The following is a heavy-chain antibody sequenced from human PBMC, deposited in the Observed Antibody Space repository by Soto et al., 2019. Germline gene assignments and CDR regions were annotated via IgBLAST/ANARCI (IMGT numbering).Heavy chain of an antibody. CDR2: IYYSGST. CDR1: GGSISSGGYY. CDR3: AREAVVVVAATHRNWFDP. J-gene: IGHJ5*02. D-gene: IGHD2-15*01. Sequence: QVQLQESGPGLVKPSQTLSLTCTVSGGSISSGGYYWSWIRQHPGKGLEWIGYIYYSGSTYYNPPLKSRVTISVETSKNQFSLKLRSVTAAATAVYYCAREAVVVVAATHRNWFDPWGHGTLVTVSS. V-gene: IGHV4-31*03.